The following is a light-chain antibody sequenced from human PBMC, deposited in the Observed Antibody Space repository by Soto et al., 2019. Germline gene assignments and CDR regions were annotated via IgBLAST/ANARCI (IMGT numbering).Light chain of an antibody. V-gene: IGKV3-15*01. J-gene: IGKJ1*01. CDR2: GAS. CDR1: QSVRSN. Sequence: PGERATLSWRASQSVRSNFLAWYQQKPGQAPRLLIYGASTRATGIPARFSGSGSGTEFTLTISSLQSEDFAVYYCQQYNNWRTFGQGTKVDIK. CDR3: QQYNNWRT.